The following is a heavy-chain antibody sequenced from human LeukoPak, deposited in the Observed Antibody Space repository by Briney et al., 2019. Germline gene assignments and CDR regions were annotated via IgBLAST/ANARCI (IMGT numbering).Heavy chain of an antibody. CDR3: AELGITMIGGV. V-gene: IGHV3-21*01. D-gene: IGHD3-10*02. CDR1: GFTFNSYN. CDR2: ITSSSTYM. J-gene: IGHJ6*04. Sequence: PGGSLRLSCAASGFTFNSYNMNWVRQAPGKGLEWVSSITSSSTYMYYADSVKGRFTISRDDAKKSVYLQMNSLRAEDTAVYYCAELGITMIGGVWGKGTTVTISS.